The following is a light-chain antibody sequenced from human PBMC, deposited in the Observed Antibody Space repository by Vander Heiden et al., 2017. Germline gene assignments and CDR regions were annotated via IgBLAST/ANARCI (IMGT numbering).Light chain of an antibody. Sequence: DIVMTQSPVSLAVSLGERATINCKSSQSVLYSSNNKNYLAWYQQKPGQPPKLLIYWASTRESGVPDRFSGSGSGTDFTLTISSLQAEDVAVYYCQQYDSTPALTFGGGTKVEIK. J-gene: IGKJ4*01. CDR2: WAS. CDR3: QQYDSTPALT. V-gene: IGKV4-1*01. CDR1: QSVLYSSNNKNY.